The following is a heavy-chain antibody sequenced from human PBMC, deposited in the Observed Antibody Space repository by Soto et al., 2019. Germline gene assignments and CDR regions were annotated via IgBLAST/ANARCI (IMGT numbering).Heavy chain of an antibody. CDR3: VLLSRTLPLDG. CDR1: GLTFNAYW. J-gene: IGHJ4*02. V-gene: IGHV3-7*01. CDR2: IKEDGSEK. D-gene: IGHD2-21*01. Sequence: ELQLVESGGDLVQVGGSLSLSCAASGLTFNAYWMTWDRQAPGKGLEWVGIIKEDGSEKYYGDSVKGRFTISRDNVRSSLYLQMNSLRVEDTAVYYCVLLSRTLPLDGWGQGTLVTVSS.